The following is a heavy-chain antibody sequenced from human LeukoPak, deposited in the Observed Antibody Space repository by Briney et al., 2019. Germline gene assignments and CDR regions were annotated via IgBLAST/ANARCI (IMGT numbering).Heavy chain of an antibody. J-gene: IGHJ4*02. V-gene: IGHV1-2*04. Sequence: ASVKVSCKASGYTFTGYYMHWVRQAPGQGLEWMGRINPNSGGTNYAQKFQGWVTMTRDTSISTAYMELSRLRSDDTAVYYCARGADYYDSSGYRNWGQGTLVTVSS. CDR1: GYTFTGYY. CDR2: INPNSGGT. CDR3: ARGADYYDSSGYRN. D-gene: IGHD3-22*01.